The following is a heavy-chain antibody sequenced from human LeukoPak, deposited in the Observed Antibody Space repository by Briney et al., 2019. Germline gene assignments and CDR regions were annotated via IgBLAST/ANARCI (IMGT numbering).Heavy chain of an antibody. CDR3: ARDRGISEGGLLDY. J-gene: IGHJ4*02. V-gene: IGHV4-38-2*02. D-gene: IGHD3-3*02. CDR2: IYHSGST. CDR1: GYSISSGYY. Sequence: SETLSLTCTVSGYSISSGYYWGWIRQPPGKGLEWIGSIYHSGSTYYNPSLKSRVTISVDTSKNQFSLKLSSVTAADTAVYYCARDRGISEGGLLDYWGQGTLVTVSS.